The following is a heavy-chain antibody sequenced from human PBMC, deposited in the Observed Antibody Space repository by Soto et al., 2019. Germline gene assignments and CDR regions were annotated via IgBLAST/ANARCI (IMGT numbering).Heavy chain of an antibody. CDR2: ISANTGNT. Sequence: ASVKVSCKTSGYTFNSYGVSWVRQAPGQGLEWMGWISANTGNTNYAQKFQGRVTMTTDTSTTTAYMELRSLRSDDTAVYYCARDGDSTYGMDVWGQGTTVTVSS. CDR1: GYTFNSYG. V-gene: IGHV1-18*01. CDR3: ARDGDSTYGMDV. J-gene: IGHJ6*02. D-gene: IGHD7-27*01.